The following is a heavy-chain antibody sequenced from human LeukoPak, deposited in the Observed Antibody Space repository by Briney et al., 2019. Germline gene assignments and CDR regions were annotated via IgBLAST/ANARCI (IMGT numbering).Heavy chain of an antibody. CDR3: ARWIGGFDY. D-gene: IGHD3-10*01. J-gene: IGHJ4*02. Sequence: GGSLRLSCTTSGFTFSNYWMNWVRQTPGRGLEWVANINHGGSEKYYLDSVEGRLTISRDNTNNSLYLQMNSLRDDDTAIYYCARWIGGFDYWGQGALVTVSS. CDR2: INHGGSEK. V-gene: IGHV3-7*01. CDR1: GFTFSNYW.